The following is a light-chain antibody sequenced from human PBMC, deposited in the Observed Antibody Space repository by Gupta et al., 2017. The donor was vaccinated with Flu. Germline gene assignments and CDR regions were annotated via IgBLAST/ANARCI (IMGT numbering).Light chain of an antibody. CDR3: RQSYISPWT. Sequence: GDRVTSTCRASQDVIKYLNWYQHKTGKAPKPLIYAASNLETGVPSRFTGDGSGTDFSLTITNLQPEDFATYYCRQSYISPWTFGQGTTVAI. V-gene: IGKV1-39*01. CDR1: QDVIKY. J-gene: IGKJ1*01. CDR2: AAS.